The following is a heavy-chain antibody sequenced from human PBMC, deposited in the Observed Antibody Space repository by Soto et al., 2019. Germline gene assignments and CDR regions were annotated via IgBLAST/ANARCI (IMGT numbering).Heavy chain of an antibody. Sequence: ASVKVSCKASGYTFTSYYMHWVRQAPGQGLEWMGIINPSGGSTSYAQKFQGRVTMTRDTSMSTVYMELSSLRSEDTAVYYCAREHIVVVTANTSPDFQHWGQGTLVTVSS. D-gene: IGHD2-21*02. CDR3: AREHIVVVTANTSPDFQH. CDR1: GYTFTSYY. J-gene: IGHJ1*01. CDR2: INPSGGST. V-gene: IGHV1-46*01.